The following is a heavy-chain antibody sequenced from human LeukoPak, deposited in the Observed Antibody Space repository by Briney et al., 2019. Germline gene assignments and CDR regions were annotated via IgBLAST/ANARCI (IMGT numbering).Heavy chain of an antibody. J-gene: IGHJ4*02. CDR2: INHSGST. CDR1: GGSFSGYY. CDR3: ARVGIAAAAFDY. D-gene: IGHD6-13*01. Sequence: SETLSLTCAVYGGSFSGYYWSWIRQPPGKGLEWIGEINHSGSTNYNPSLKSRVTISADTSKNQFSLKLSSVTAADTAVYYCARVGIAAAAFDYWGQGTLVTVSS. V-gene: IGHV4-34*01.